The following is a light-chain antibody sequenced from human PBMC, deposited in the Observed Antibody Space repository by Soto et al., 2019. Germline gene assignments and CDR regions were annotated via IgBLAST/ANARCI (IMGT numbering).Light chain of an antibody. Sequence: QSVLTQPPSVSGAAGQRVTISCTGSNSNIGAGYDVHWYQQLPGTAPKLLIYGNSNRPSGVPDRFSGSKSGTSASLTITGLQAEDEADYYCQSYGDSLSGYVFGNGTKVTVL. CDR3: QSYGDSLSGYV. CDR1: NSNIGAGYD. CDR2: GNS. J-gene: IGLJ1*01. V-gene: IGLV1-40*01.